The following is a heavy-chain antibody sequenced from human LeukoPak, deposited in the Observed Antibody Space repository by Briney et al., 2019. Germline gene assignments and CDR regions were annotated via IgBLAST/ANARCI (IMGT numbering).Heavy chain of an antibody. Sequence: GRSLRLSCAASGFTFSSYGMHWVRQAPGKALEWVAVLSYDGSNKYYADSVKGRFTISRDNAKNMVYLQMNSLRAEDTAVYYCGRDLIIGSGSLDSWGQGTLVTVSS. CDR2: LSYDGSNK. CDR1: GFTFSSYG. V-gene: IGHV3-30*03. D-gene: IGHD3-10*01. J-gene: IGHJ4*02. CDR3: GRDLIIGSGSLDS.